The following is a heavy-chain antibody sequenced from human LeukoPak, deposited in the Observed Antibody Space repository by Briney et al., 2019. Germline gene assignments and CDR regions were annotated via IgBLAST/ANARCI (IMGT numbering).Heavy chain of an antibody. CDR2: SYYSGST. CDR1: GGSISSSSYY. Sequence: PSETLSLTCTVSGGSISSSSYYWGWIRQPPGKGLEWIASSYYSGSTCYNPSLNSRVPISVDTSKNQFSLKLSSVTAADTAVYYCASQTGTLYYYGSGSYRFDYWGQGTLVTVSS. CDR3: ASQTGTLYYYGSGSYRFDY. J-gene: IGHJ4*02. V-gene: IGHV4-39*01. D-gene: IGHD3-10*01.